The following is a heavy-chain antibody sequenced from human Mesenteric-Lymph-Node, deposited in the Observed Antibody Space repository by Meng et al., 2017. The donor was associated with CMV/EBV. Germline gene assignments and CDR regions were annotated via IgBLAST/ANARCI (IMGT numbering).Heavy chain of an antibody. J-gene: IGHJ4*02. CDR1: GFTFSSYA. CDR2: IYSGGSST. Sequence: GGSLRLSCAASGFTFSSYAMSWVRQAPGKGLEWVSVIYSGGSSTYYADSVKGRFTISRDNAKNSLYLQMNSLRAEDTALYYCAKDHTAWSNFPDYWGQGTLVTVSS. D-gene: IGHD2-21*02. CDR3: AKDHTAWSNFPDY. V-gene: IGHV3-23*03.